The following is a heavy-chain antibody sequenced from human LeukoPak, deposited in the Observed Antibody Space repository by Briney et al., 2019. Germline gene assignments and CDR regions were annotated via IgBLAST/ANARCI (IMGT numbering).Heavy chain of an antibody. CDR1: GFTFTSSA. J-gene: IGHJ3*02. Sequence: SVQVSCKASGFTFTSSAMQWVRQARGQRLEWIGWIVVGWGNTNYVQKFQERVTITRDMSTSTAYIELSSLRYKDTHVYYFPAEMSVDDCFDIWGQGTMVTVSS. CDR3: PAEMSVDDCFDI. V-gene: IGHV1-58*02. D-gene: IGHD2-21*01. CDR2: IVVGWGNT.